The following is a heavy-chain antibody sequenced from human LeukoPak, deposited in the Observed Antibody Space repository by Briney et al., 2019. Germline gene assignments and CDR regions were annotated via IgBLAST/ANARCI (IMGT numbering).Heavy chain of an antibody. CDR1: GFAFDDYA. J-gene: IGHJ4*02. Sequence: GGSLRLSCAASGFAFDDYAMHWVRQAPGKGLEWVSGISWNSGTIGYADSVKGRFTISRDNAKSSLYLQMNSLRAEDTALYYCAKGTDYNNYGSLDYWGQGTLVTVSS. CDR2: ISWNSGTI. V-gene: IGHV3-9*01. D-gene: IGHD4-11*01. CDR3: AKGTDYNNYGSLDY.